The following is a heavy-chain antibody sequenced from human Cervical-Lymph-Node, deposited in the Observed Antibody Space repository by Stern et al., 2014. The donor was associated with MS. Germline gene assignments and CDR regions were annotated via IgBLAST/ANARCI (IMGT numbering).Heavy chain of an antibody. Sequence: ESGPALVKPTQTLTLTCSFSGFSLSTTGMCVSWIRQPPGQALEWLALIDWDGDKYYTTSLKTRLTISKDTSKNQVVLTMTNVDPVDTATYYCVRSQTMFRGVTFFDYWGQGTLITVYS. J-gene: IGHJ4*02. CDR3: VRSQTMFRGVTFFDY. CDR2: IDWDGDK. D-gene: IGHD3-10*01. CDR1: GFSLSTTGMC. V-gene: IGHV2-70*01.